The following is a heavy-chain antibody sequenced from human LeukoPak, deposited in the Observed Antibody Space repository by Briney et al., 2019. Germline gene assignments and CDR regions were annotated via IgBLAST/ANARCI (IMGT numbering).Heavy chain of an antibody. J-gene: IGHJ4*02. CDR3: AKSNYFESGGYYFFDY. Sequence: PGGSLRLSCAASGFTFSKYAMTWVRQAPGKGLEWVSGISVSGGGTNYADSVKGRFTISRDNSKNTLSLQMNSLRAEDTAVCHCAKSNYFESGGYYFFDYWGQGTLVTVSS. CDR1: GFTFSKYA. D-gene: IGHD3-22*01. V-gene: IGHV3-23*01. CDR2: ISVSGGGT.